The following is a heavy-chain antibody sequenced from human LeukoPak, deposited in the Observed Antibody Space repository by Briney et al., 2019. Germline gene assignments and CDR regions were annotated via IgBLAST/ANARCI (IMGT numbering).Heavy chain of an antibody. Sequence: SETLSLACTVSGGSISSYYWSWIRQPAGKGLEWIGRIYTSGSTNYNPSLKSRVTISVDKSKNQFSLKLSSVTAADTAVYYCARVMVYAPYYFDYWGQGTLVTVSS. CDR2: IYTSGST. V-gene: IGHV4-4*07. J-gene: IGHJ4*02. D-gene: IGHD2-8*01. CDR3: ARVMVYAPYYFDY. CDR1: GGSISSYY.